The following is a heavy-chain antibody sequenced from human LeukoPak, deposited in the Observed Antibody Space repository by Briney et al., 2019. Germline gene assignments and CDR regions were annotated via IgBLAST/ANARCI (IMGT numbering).Heavy chain of an antibody. CDR3: ARDTAMVPYYFDY. CDR1: GGSISSSNW. CDR2: IYHSGST. V-gene: IGHV4-4*02. D-gene: IGHD5-18*01. Sequence: PSETLSLTCDVSGGSISSSNWWSWVRQPPGKGLEWIGEIYHSGSTNYNPSLKSRVTISVDKSKNQFSLKLSSVTAADTAVYYCARDTAMVPYYFDYWGQGTLVTVSS. J-gene: IGHJ4*02.